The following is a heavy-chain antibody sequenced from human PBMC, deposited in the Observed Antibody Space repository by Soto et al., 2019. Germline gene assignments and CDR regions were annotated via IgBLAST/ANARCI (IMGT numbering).Heavy chain of an antibody. CDR1: GVNGRRKF. Sequence: EVQLVESGGGLIQPGGSLGPLRCAFGVNGRRKFLTWVRQAPGKGLEWVSVIYGGGTTYYADSVKGRFTISRDNSKNTLYLQMNSLRAEDTAVYYCVQTTGWPGFDFWGQGTLVTVSS. D-gene: IGHD6-19*01. CDR2: IYGGGTT. J-gene: IGHJ4*02. CDR3: VQTTGWPGFDF. V-gene: IGHV3-53*01.